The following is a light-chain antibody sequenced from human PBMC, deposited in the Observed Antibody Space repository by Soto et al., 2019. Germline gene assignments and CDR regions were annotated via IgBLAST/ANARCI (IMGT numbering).Light chain of an antibody. CDR1: QSVSSSY. Sequence: EIVLTQSPGTLSLSPGERATLTCRASQSVSSSYLAWYQQKPGQAPRLLMYDASSRATGIPDRFSGSGSGTDFTLTISRLEPEDFGVYYCQQFGTSFPYTFGQGTELDI. CDR2: DAS. J-gene: IGKJ2*01. V-gene: IGKV3-20*01. CDR3: QQFGTSFPYT.